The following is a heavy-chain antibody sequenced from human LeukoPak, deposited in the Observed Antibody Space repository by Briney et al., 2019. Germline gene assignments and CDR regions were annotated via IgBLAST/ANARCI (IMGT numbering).Heavy chain of an antibody. CDR2: IYHSGST. CDR1: GGSISSSNW. J-gene: IGHJ4*02. V-gene: IGHV4-4*02. D-gene: IGHD5-18*01. CDR3: ASLSSGGYSYGGFDY. Sequence: PSGTLSLTCAVSGGSISSSNWWSWVRQPPGKGLEWIGEIYHSGSTNYNPSLKSRVTISVDKSKNQFSLKLSSVTAADTAVYYCASLSSGGYSYGGFDYWGQGTLVTVSS.